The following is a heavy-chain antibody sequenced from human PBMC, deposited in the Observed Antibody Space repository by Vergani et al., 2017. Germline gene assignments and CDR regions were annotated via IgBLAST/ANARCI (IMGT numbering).Heavy chain of an antibody. V-gene: IGHV3-23*04. CDR2: ISATGDENT. CDR3: AKDGSEYSDYGYFDY. CDR1: GLPVSGFAFNTYA. D-gene: IGHD4-11*01. Sequence: RLVQSGGGLAHPGGPLRLFCAASGLPVSGFAFNTYAMIWVRQAPGKGLEWVSGISATGDENTDYADSVKGRFTISRDTSKKTLSLQMRSLRADDTAVYYCAKDGSEYSDYGYFDYWGRGTLVTVAS. J-gene: IGHJ4*02.